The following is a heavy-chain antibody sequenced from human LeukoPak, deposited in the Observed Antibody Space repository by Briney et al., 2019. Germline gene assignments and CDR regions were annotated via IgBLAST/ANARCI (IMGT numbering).Heavy chain of an antibody. Sequence: GGSLRLSCAASGFTFSSYEMNWVRQAPGKGLEWVSYTSSSGSMIFYADSVKGRLTISRDNAKNSLYLQMNSLRAEDTAVYYCARVSGVVTAPQYFQHWGQGALVTVSS. CDR2: TSSSGSMI. CDR1: GFTFSSYE. CDR3: ARVSGVVTAPQYFQH. D-gene: IGHD2-21*02. J-gene: IGHJ1*01. V-gene: IGHV3-48*03.